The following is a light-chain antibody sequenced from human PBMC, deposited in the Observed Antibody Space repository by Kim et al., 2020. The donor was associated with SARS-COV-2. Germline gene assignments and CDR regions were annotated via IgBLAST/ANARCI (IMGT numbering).Light chain of an antibody. J-gene: IGLJ1*01. CDR2: KDS. V-gene: IGLV3-27*01. Sequence: SGSPGQTARITCSGDVLAKKYTRWFQQKPGQAPVLVIYKDSERPSGIPERFSGSSSGTTVTLTISGAQVEDEADYYCYSATDNNYVFGTGTKVTVL. CDR1: VLAKKY. CDR3: YSATDNNYV.